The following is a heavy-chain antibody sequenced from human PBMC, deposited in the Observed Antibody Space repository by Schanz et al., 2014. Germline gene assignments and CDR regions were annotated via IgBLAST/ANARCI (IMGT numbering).Heavy chain of an antibody. J-gene: IGHJ1*01. CDR3: AIPRGSYAPNWSEARYFQH. V-gene: IGHV4-34*01. D-gene: IGHD1-1*01. CDR1: GGSFIGYD. Sequence: QVRLQQWGAGLLKPSGTLSLTCAVYGGSFIGYDWSWIRQFPGQDLEWIGDINHYGRTNYNPSLMGRVPISIDASQNQFSRKMTSVTAADTAIYYCAIPRGSYAPNWSEARYFQHWGQGSLVTVSS. CDR2: INHYGRT.